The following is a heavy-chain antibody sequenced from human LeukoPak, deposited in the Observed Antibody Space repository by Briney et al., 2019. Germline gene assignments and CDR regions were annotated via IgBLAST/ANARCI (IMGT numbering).Heavy chain of an antibody. CDR2: FDPEDGET. CDR3: ATDHGGNSWDYYYMDV. Sequence: RASVKVSCKVSGYTLTELSMHWVRQAPGKGLEWMGGFDPEDGETIYAQKFQGRVTMTEDTSTDTAYMELSSLRSEDTAVYYCATDHGGNSWDYYYMDVWGKGTTVTVSS. V-gene: IGHV1-24*01. J-gene: IGHJ6*03. D-gene: IGHD4-23*01. CDR1: GYTLTELS.